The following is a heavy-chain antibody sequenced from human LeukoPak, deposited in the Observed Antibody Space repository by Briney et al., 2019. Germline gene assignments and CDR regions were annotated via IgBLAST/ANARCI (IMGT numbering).Heavy chain of an antibody. D-gene: IGHD3-22*01. CDR1: GFTFSSYW. V-gene: IGHV3-7*01. Sequence: PGGSLRLSCAASGFTFSSYWMSWVRQAPGKGLEWVANIKQDGSEKYYVDSVKGRFTISRDNAKNSLYLQMNSLRAEDTAVYYCARTTYYYDSSGYPSSYYFDYCGQGTLVTVSS. J-gene: IGHJ4*02. CDR3: ARTTYYYDSSGYPSSYYFDY. CDR2: IKQDGSEK.